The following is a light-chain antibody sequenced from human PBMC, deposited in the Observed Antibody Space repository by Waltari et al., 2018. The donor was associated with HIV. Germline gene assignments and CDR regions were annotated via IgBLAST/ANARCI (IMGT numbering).Light chain of an antibody. CDR1: RSILSSSDNRNY. CDR3: QQYLRSPPT. V-gene: IGKV4-1*01. CDR2: CAS. J-gene: IGKJ4*01. Sequence: DIVMTQSPDSLPVSLGQRATINCTSSRSILSSSDNRNYLAWYQQKPRQPPRLLISCASTRESGVPDRFSGSGSGTDFALTISRLQAEDVAVYHCQQYLRSPPTFGGGTKVEIK.